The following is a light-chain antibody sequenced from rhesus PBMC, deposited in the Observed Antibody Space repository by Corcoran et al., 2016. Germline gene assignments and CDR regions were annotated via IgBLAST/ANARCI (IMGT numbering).Light chain of an antibody. Sequence: DIQMTQSPSSLSASVGDKVTITCRASQGISSWLAWYQQKPGKAPNLRIYKASSLQSGVPSRFSGSGSGTDYTLPISSLQPDDFATYYCQQGYNTPRTFGQGTKVDIK. V-gene: IGKV1-18*01. CDR2: KAS. CDR1: QGISSW. CDR3: QQGYNTPRT. J-gene: IGKJ1*01.